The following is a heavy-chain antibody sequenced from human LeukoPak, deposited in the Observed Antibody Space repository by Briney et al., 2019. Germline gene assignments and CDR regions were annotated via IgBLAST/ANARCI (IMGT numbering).Heavy chain of an antibody. CDR1: GVSISSGGYC. D-gene: IGHD3-22*01. V-gene: IGHV4-31*03. J-gene: IGHJ6*02. Sequence: PSETLSLTCTVSGVSISSGGYCWSWIRQHPGKGLEWIGYVCHDGGTSYNPSLKSRVTVAIDTSKNQFSLKLNSVTAADTAVYYCVRFPSYDPHRMDVWGQGTTVTVSS. CDR3: VRFPSYDPHRMDV. CDR2: VCHDGGT.